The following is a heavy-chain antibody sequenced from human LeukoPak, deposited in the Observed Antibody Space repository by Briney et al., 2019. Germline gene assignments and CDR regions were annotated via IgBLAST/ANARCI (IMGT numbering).Heavy chain of an antibody. CDR2: INHSGST. Sequence: PSETLSLTCAVYGGSFSGYYWSWIRQPPGKGLEWIGEINHSGSTNYNPSLKSRVTISVDTSKNQFSLKLSSVTAADTAVYYCARDPETTAGFDPWGQGTLVTVSS. J-gene: IGHJ5*02. D-gene: IGHD4-17*01. CDR1: GGSFSGYY. CDR3: ARDPETTAGFDP. V-gene: IGHV4-34*01.